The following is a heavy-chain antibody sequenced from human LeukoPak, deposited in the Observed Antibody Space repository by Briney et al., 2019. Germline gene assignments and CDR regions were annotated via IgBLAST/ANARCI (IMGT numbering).Heavy chain of an antibody. Sequence: SETLSLTCAVYGGSFGGYYWSWIRQPPGKGLEWIGEINHSGSTNYNPSLKSRVTISVDTSKNQFSLKLSSVTAADTAVYYCARAWYLDYWGQGTLVTVSS. CDR1: GGSFGGYY. J-gene: IGHJ4*02. CDR3: ARAWYLDY. V-gene: IGHV4-34*01. CDR2: INHSGST.